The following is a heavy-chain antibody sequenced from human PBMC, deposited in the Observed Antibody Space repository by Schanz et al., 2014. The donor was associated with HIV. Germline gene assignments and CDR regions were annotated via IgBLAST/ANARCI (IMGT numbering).Heavy chain of an antibody. CDR1: GGTFNNYT. Sequence: QVQLVQSGAEVKKPGSSVKVSCKFSGGTFNNYTIAWVRQAPGQGLEWMGGIIPILGTANYAQKFQGRVTMTRNTSIDTAYMELSSLTSEDTAVYYCARGRREVTMIVVYWFDPWGQGTLVTVSS. J-gene: IGHJ5*02. CDR2: IIPILGTA. D-gene: IGHD3-22*01. V-gene: IGHV1-69*16. CDR3: ARGRREVTMIVVYWFDP.